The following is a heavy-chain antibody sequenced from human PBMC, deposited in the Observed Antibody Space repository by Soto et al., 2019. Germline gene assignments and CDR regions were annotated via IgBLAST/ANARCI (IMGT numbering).Heavy chain of an antibody. CDR1: GYTLTELS. CDR2: FDPEDGET. J-gene: IGHJ3*02. Sequence: ASVKVSCKVSGYTLTELSMHWVRQAPGKGLEWMGGFDPEDGETIYAQKFQGRVTMTEDTSTDTAYMELSSLRSEDTAVYYCATQKETDPRLAFDIWGQGTMVTVSS. CDR3: ATQKETDPRLAFDI. V-gene: IGHV1-24*01.